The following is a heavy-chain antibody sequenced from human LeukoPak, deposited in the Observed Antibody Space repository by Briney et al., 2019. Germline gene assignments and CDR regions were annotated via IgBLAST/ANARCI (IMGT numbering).Heavy chain of an antibody. Sequence: ASVKVSCKASGGTFSSYAISWVRQAPGQGLEWMGRIIPILGIANYAQKFQGRVTITADKSTSTAYMELSSLRSEDTAVYYCARPPVEYSGYDVGPLDYWGQGTLVTVSS. V-gene: IGHV1-69*04. D-gene: IGHD5-12*01. J-gene: IGHJ4*02. CDR3: ARPPVEYSGYDVGPLDY. CDR2: IIPILGIA. CDR1: GGTFSSYA.